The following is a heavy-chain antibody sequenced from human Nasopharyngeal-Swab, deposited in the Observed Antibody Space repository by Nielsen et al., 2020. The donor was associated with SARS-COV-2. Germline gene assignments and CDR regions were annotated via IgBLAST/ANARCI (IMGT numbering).Heavy chain of an antibody. V-gene: IGHV4-38-2*02. J-gene: IGHJ6*03. CDR3: ARLGGGGYYYYYYYMDV. D-gene: IGHD3-16*01. CDR1: GYSISSGYY. Sequence: SETLSLTCTVSGYSISSGYYWGWIRQPPGKGLEWIGSIYHSGSTYYNPSLKSRVTISVDTSKNQFSLKLSSVTAADTAVYYCARLGGGGYYYYYYYMDVWGKGTTVTVSS. CDR2: IYHSGST.